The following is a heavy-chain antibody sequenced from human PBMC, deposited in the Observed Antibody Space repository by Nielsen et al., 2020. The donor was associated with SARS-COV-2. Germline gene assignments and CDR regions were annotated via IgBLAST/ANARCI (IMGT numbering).Heavy chain of an antibody. CDR3: TTVPGSGSYPPIDY. D-gene: IGHD1-26*01. V-gene: IGHV3-15*01. J-gene: IGHJ4*02. Sequence: GESLKISCAASGFTFSNAWMSWVRQAPGKGLEWVGRIKSKTDGGTTDYAAPVKGRFTISRDDSKNTLYLQMNSLKTEDTAVYYCTTVPGSGSYPPIDYWGQGTLVTVSS. CDR2: IKSKTDGGTT. CDR1: GFTFSNAW.